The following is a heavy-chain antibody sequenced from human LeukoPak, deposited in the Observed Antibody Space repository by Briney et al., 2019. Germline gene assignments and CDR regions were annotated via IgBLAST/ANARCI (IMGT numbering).Heavy chain of an antibody. J-gene: IGHJ6*03. CDR2: IHDNENT. CDR3: AREGCSSSSCSEDNMDV. V-gene: IGHV4-59*08. Sequence: SETLSLTCTVLGGSITNYYWSWIRQFPGKGLEWIGYIHDNENTNYNPSLKSRVTMSVDTPRNQVFLNVTSVTAADTAVYYCAREGCSSSSCSEDNMDVWGKGTTVIVYS. D-gene: IGHD2-2*01. CDR1: GGSITNYY.